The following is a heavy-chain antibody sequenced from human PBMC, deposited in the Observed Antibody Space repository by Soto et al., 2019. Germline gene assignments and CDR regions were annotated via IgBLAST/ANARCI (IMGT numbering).Heavy chain of an antibody. CDR1: GYTFTSYG. J-gene: IGHJ4*02. CDR2: ISAYNGYT. Sequence: QVQLVQSGAEVKKPGASVKVSCKASGYTFTSYGLSWVRQAPGQGREWMGWISAYNGYTNYAQKFQGRVTVTTDTSTSTAYMELRRLGSDDTAVYYCARVGSYFFGFYYWGQGTLVTVSS. CDR3: ARVGSYFFGFYY. V-gene: IGHV1-18*01. D-gene: IGHD1-26*01.